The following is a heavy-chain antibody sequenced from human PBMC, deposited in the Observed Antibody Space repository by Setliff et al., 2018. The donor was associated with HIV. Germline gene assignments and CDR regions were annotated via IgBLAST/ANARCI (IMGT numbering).Heavy chain of an antibody. Sequence: ASVKVSCKASGYTFTSYYIHWVRQAPGQGLEWMGVIHPSGGSPSDAQSFPDRVTMTRDTSTSTVYMELSSLRSEDTAVYYCARVRYCSGGSCYGGEYWFDPWGQGTLVTVSS. CDR3: ARVRYCSGGSCYGGEYWFDP. CDR1: GYTFTSYY. D-gene: IGHD2-15*01. V-gene: IGHV1-46*01. J-gene: IGHJ5*02. CDR2: IHPSGGSP.